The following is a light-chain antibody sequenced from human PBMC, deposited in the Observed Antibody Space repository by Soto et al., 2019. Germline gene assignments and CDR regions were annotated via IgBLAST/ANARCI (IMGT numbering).Light chain of an antibody. CDR3: QQYKGT. V-gene: IGKV3-15*01. Sequence: EIVMTQSPATLSVSPGERATLSCRASQSVSSNLAWYQQKPGQAPRLLIYGASTRATGIPARFSGSGSGTEFTLTISSLQSGDFAVYYCQQYKGTFGQGTKVDIK. CDR1: QSVSSN. J-gene: IGKJ1*01. CDR2: GAS.